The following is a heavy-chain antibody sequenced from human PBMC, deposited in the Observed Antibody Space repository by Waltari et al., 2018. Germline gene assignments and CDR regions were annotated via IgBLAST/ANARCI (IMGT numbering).Heavy chain of an antibody. CDR1: GFTFSSYW. J-gene: IGHJ4*02. CDR3: ASIAAAEPFDY. V-gene: IGHV3-74*01. CDR2: MNTDGSST. Sequence: EVQLVESGGGLVQPGGSLRLSCAASGFTFSSYWMHWVRQAPGKGLVWGSRMNTDGSSTSYADSVKGRFTISRDNAKNTLYLQMNSLRAEDTAVYYCASIAAAEPFDYWGQGTLVTVSS. D-gene: IGHD6-13*01.